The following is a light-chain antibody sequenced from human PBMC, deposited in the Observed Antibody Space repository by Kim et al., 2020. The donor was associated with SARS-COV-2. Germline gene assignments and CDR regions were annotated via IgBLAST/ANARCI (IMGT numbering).Light chain of an antibody. CDR1: QSVSSY. CDR3: QQRSNWPLT. V-gene: IGKV3-11*01. CDR2: DAS. Sequence: EIVLTQSPATLSLSPGERATLSCRASQSVSSYLAWYQQKPGQPPRLLIYDASNRATGIPVRFSGSGSGTDFTLTISSLEPEDFVVYYCQQRSNWPLTFGGGTKLEI. J-gene: IGKJ4*01.